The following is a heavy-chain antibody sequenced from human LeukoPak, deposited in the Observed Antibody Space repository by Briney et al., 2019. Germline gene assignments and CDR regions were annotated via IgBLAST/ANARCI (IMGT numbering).Heavy chain of an antibody. CDR1: GFTFSSYG. D-gene: IGHD3-10*01. V-gene: IGHV3-30*02. CDR3: AKRYYYGSGTYYVDAFDI. CDR2: IRYDGSNK. J-gene: IGHJ3*02. Sequence: GGSLRLSCAASGFTFSSYGMHWVRQAPGKGLEWVAFIRYDGSNKYYADSVKGRFTISRDNSKNTLYLQMNSPRAEDTALYYCAKRYYYGSGTYYVDAFDIWGQGTMVTVSS.